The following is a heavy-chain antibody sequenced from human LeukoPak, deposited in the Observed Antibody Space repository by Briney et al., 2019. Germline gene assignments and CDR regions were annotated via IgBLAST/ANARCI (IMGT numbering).Heavy chain of an antibody. V-gene: IGHV3-21*01. Sequence: GGSVRLSCAASGFTFSSYSMNWVRQAPGKGLEWVSSISSSSSYIYYADSVKGRFTISRDNAKNSLYLQMNSLRAEDTAVYYCARGDGYSSSWYYYYYYMDVWGKGTTVTISS. CDR1: GFTFSSYS. CDR2: ISSSSSYI. J-gene: IGHJ6*03. CDR3: ARGDGYSSSWYYYYYYMDV. D-gene: IGHD6-13*01.